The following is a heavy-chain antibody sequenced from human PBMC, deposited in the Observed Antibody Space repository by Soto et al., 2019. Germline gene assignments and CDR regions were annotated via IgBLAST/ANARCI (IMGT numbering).Heavy chain of an antibody. J-gene: IGHJ6*02. D-gene: IGHD3-10*01. CDR3: ARLAMVRGVPTYGMGV. CDR1: GYSFTSYW. Sequence: EVQLVQSGAEVKKPGESLRISCKGSGYSFTSYWISWVRQMPGKGLEWMGRIDPSDSYTNYSPSFQGHVTISADKSISTAYLQSSNLKASDTAMYYCARLAMVRGVPTYGMGVWGQGTTVTVSS. V-gene: IGHV5-10-1*01. CDR2: IDPSDSYT.